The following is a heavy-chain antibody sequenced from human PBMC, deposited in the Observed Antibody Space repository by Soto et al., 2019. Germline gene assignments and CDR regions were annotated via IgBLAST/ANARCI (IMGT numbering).Heavy chain of an antibody. CDR2: ISYEGSHT. CDR3: ATEVPCGGGSCSWSEGFDY. Sequence: QVQLVESGGGVVQPGRSLRLSCAASGFIFSSYGMHWVRQAPGKGLECVAVISYEGSHTYYADSVKGRFTITRDNSKNTLDLQMNRLRPEDPAAYYCATEVPCGGGSCSWSEGFDYWGQGTLLTVSS. CDR1: GFIFSSYG. V-gene: IGHV3-30*03. D-gene: IGHD2-15*01. J-gene: IGHJ4*02.